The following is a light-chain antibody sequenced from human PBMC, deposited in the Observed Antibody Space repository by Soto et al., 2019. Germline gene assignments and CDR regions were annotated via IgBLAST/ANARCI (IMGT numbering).Light chain of an antibody. CDR1: SSDVGAYSY. CDR3: SSYTSSSAYVV. Sequence: QSALTQPASVSGSPGQSITISCTGTSSDVGAYSYVSWYQQLPGKAPQFIIYGVSNRPSGVSNRFSGSKSGNTASLTISGLQAEDEADYYCSSYTSSSAYVVFGGGTKLTVL. V-gene: IGLV2-14*01. CDR2: GVS. J-gene: IGLJ2*01.